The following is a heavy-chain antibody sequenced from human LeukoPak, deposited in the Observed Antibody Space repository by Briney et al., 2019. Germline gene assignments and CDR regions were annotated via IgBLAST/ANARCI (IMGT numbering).Heavy chain of an antibody. Sequence: PGGSLRLSCAASEFTFSSHAMHWVRQAPGKGLEWVAVISNDGNNEYYAASVKGRFTISRDNSKNTLYLQMNSLRAEDTAVYYCAKDHGGSGSYYNPRGPLYYFDYWGQGTLVTVSS. CDR1: EFTFSSHA. V-gene: IGHV3-30*04. CDR3: AKDHGGSGSYYNPRGPLYYFDY. J-gene: IGHJ4*02. D-gene: IGHD3-10*01. CDR2: ISNDGNNE.